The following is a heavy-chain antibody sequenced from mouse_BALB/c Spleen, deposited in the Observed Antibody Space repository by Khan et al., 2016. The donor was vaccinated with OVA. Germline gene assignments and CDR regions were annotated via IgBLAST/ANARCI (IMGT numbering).Heavy chain of an antibody. CDR3: ARHPNDACTLDY. Sequence: QIQLVQSGPELKKPGETVKISCKASGYTFTSSGMNWVKQSPGKALRWMGWINTYTGEPTYTDDFKGRFAFSLEISASTAYLQINNLKNEDTATXCCARHPNDACTLDYWGQGTSVTVSS. J-gene: IGHJ4*01. V-gene: IGHV9-3-1*01. CDR1: GYTFTSSG. CDR2: INTYTGEP.